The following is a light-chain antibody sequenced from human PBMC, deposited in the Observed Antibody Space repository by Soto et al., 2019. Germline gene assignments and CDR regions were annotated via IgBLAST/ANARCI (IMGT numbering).Light chain of an antibody. Sequence: DIVLTQSPGTLSLSPGERATLSCRASPPVATNYLAWYQQQPGQAPRLLIFGASSRATGIPDRFSGSGSGTDFTLTINRLEPEDFAVYYCQQYASAPLTFGGGTKVEIK. CDR2: GAS. V-gene: IGKV3-20*01. J-gene: IGKJ4*01. CDR1: PPVATNY. CDR3: QQYASAPLT.